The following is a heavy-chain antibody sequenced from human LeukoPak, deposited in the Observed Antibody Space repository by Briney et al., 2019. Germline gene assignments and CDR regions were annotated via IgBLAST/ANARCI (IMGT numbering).Heavy chain of an antibody. CDR1: GFTFSDYS. Sequence: GGSLRLSCAASGFTFSDYSMNWVRQAPGKGLEWVSYISFSVNTKYYGDSVKGRFTISRDNAKNSLYLHMDSLRAEDTAVYYCARDWEGAFDIWGQGTMVTVSS. V-gene: IGHV3-48*04. CDR3: ARDWEGAFDI. D-gene: IGHD1-26*01. CDR2: ISFSVNTK. J-gene: IGHJ3*02.